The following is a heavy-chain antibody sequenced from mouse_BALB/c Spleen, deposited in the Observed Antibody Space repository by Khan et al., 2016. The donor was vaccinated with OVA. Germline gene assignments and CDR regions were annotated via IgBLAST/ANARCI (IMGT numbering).Heavy chain of an antibody. J-gene: IGHJ4*01. V-gene: IGHV2-6-2*01. CDR1: GFSLTSYA. CDR2: IWSDGRT. CDR3: ARHQFPLSMDS. Sequence: QMQLEESGPDLVALSQSLSITCTVSGFSLTSYAIHWVRQPPGKGLEWLVVIWSDGRTTYNSALKSRLSISKDNSKSQVFLKIDSLQTDDTAMYYCARHQFPLSMDSWGQGTSVTVSS.